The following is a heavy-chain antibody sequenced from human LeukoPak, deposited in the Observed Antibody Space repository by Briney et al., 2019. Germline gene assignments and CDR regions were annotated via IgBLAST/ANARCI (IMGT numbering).Heavy chain of an antibody. D-gene: IGHD1-26*01. V-gene: IGHV4-61*10. CDR1: GGSISSGSYY. CDR2: IYYSGST. J-gene: IGHJ4*02. CDR3: AREGGSYYPHYYFDY. Sequence: SQTLSLTCTVSGGSISSGSYYWSWIRQPAGKGLEWIGYIYYSGSTNYNPSLKGRVTISVKTSKNQFSLKLSSVTAADTAVYYCAREGGSYYPHYYFDYWGQGTLVTVSS.